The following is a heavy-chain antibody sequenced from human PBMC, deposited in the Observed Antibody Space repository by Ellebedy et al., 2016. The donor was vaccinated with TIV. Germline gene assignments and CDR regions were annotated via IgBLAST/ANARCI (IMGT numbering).Heavy chain of an antibody. J-gene: IGHJ1*01. CDR2: ITGNGINT. V-gene: IGHV3-23*01. CDR1: GFTFSNYA. CDR3: AKGSLYSAYFPD. D-gene: IGHD3-10*01. Sequence: GESLKISCAASGFTFSNYAMSWVRQAPGKGLEWVSAITGNGINTYHTDSVKGRFTISRDNSKNTLFLQMNSLRADDTAVYYCAKGSLYSAYFPDWGRGTLVTVSS.